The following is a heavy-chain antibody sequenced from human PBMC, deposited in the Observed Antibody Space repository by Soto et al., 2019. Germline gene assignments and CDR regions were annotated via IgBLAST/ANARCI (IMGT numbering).Heavy chain of an antibody. D-gene: IGHD2-15*01. Sequence: QVVQSGAEVRKPGASVKVSCKASGYSFTTYYIHWFRQAPGQGLEWMAIINPNGGSTNYAQKFQGRVTVTRDMSASTVYMELSSLRSDDTAVYYCAAFCSSGGWPPGPWDWGRGTMVTVSS. CDR2: INPNGGST. CDR1: GYSFTTYY. J-gene: IGHJ3*01. V-gene: IGHV1-46*03. CDR3: AAFCSSGGWPPGPWD.